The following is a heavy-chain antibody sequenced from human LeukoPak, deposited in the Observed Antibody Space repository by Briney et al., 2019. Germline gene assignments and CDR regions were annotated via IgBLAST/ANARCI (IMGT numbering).Heavy chain of an antibody. CDR1: GGSISTYY. J-gene: IGHJ4*02. CDR3: ARGSVYSSGPDYFDH. CDR2: IYYSGST. D-gene: IGHD6-25*01. V-gene: IGHV4-59*01. Sequence: SETLSLTCTVSGGSISTYYWSWIRQPPGKGLEWIGYIYYSGSTNYNPSLKSRVTISVDTSKNQFSLKLNSVSAADTAVYYCARGSVYSSGPDYFDHWGQGTLVTVSS.